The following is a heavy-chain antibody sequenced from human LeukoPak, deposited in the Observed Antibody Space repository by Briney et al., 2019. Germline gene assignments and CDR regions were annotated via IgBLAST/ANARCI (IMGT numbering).Heavy chain of an antibody. D-gene: IGHD3-22*01. V-gene: IGHV1-2*02. J-gene: IGHJ4*02. CDR1: GYTFTGYY. CDR2: INPNSGGT. CDR3: ARDRGRRSSGPDY. Sequence: ASVKFSCKASGYTFTGYYMHWVRQAPGQGLEWMGWINPNSGGTNYAQKFQGRVTMTRDTSISTAYMELSRLRSDDTAVYYCARDRGRRSSGPDYWGQGTLVTVSS.